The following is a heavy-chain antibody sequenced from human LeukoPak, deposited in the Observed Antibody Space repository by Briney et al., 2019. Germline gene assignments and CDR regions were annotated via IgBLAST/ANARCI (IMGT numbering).Heavy chain of an antibody. D-gene: IGHD3-10*01. J-gene: IGHJ4*02. CDR3: ARERAAVFDYSCSGSYNY. V-gene: IGHV3-21*01. CDR2: ISSSSSYI. CDR1: GFTFSSYS. Sequence: GGSLRLSCAAPGFTFSSYSMNWVRQAPGKGLEWVSSISSSSSYIYYADSVKGRFTISRDNAKNSLYLQMNSLRAEDTAVYYCARERAAVFDYSCSGSYNYWGQGPLVTVSS.